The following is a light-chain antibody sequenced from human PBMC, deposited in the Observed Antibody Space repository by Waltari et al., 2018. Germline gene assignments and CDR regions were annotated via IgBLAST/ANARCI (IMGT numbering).Light chain of an antibody. CDR3: QHYVRLPAT. J-gene: IGKJ1*01. Sequence: IVLTQSPATLSLSLGERATLSCRASQSVSRDLAWYQQKPGQAPRLLIYGASTRATGIPDRFSGSGSGTDFSLTISRLEPDDFAVYYCQHYVRLPATFGQGTTVEI. CDR2: GAS. CDR1: QSVSRD. V-gene: IGKV3-20*01.